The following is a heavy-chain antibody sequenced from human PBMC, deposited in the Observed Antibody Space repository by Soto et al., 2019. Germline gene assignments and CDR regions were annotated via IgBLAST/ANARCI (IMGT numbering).Heavy chain of an antibody. CDR3: ARAMVRGVRFDY. D-gene: IGHD3-10*01. V-gene: IGHV4-59*01. CDR1: GGSISSYY. Sequence: SETLSLTCTVSGGSISSYYWSWIRQPPGKGLEWIGYIYYSGSTNYNPSLKSRVTISVDTPKNQFSLKLSSVTAADTAVYYCARAMVRGVRFDYWGQGTLVTVSS. CDR2: IYYSGST. J-gene: IGHJ4*02.